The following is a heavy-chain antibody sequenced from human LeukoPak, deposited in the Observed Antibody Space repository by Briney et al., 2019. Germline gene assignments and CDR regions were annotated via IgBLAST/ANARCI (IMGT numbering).Heavy chain of an antibody. J-gene: IGHJ6*02. V-gene: IGHV3-33*05. CDR3: ARSLCSSTSCYDLYYYYGMDV. D-gene: IGHD2-2*01. CDR2: ISYDGSNK. CDR1: GGTFSSYG. Sequence: SCKASGGTFSSYGMHWVRQAPGKGLEWVAVISYDGSNKYYADSVKGRFTISRDNSKNTLYLQMNSLRAEDTAVYYCARSLCSSTSCYDLYYYYGMDVWGQGTTVTVSS.